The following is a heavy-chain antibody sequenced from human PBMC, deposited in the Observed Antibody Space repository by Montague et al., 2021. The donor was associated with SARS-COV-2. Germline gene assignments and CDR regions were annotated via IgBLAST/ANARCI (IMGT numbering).Heavy chain of an antibody. D-gene: IGHD6-19*01. J-gene: IGHJ4*02. CDR1: GGSFSGYY. V-gene: IGHV3-21*01. CDR3: ARDSTYSSGWFFDY. Sequence: ETLSLTCAVYGGSFSGYYWSWIRQPPGKGLEWVSSISSSSSYIYYADSVKGRFTISRDNAKNSLYLQMNSLRAEDTAVYYCARDSTYSSGWFFDYWGQGTLVTVSS. CDR2: ISSSSSYI.